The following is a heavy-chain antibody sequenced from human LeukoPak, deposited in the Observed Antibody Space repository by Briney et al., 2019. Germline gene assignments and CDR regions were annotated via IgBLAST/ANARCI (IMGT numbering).Heavy chain of an antibody. CDR2: ISGSGGST. CDR1: GFPFSSYW. J-gene: IGHJ4*02. Sequence: GGSLRLSCVASGFPFSSYWMTWVRQAPGKGLEWVSAISGSGGSTYYADSVKGRFTISRDNSKNTLYLQMNSLRAEDTAVYYCAKDKTPALYYDSSGYSFDYWGQGTLVTVSS. V-gene: IGHV3-23*01. D-gene: IGHD3-22*01. CDR3: AKDKTPALYYDSSGYSFDY.